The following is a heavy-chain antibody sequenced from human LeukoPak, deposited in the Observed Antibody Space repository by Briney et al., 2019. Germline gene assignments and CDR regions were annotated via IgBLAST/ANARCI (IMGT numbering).Heavy chain of an antibody. J-gene: IGHJ6*02. Sequence: SETLSLTCAVYGGSFSGCYWSWIRQPPGKGLEWIGEINHSGSTNYNPSLKSRVTISVDTSKNQFSLKLSSVTAADTAVYYCARLRITMVRGVIIYYYYYGMDVWGQGTTVTVSS. CDR3: ARLRITMVRGVIIYYYYYGMDV. CDR2: INHSGST. V-gene: IGHV4-34*01. CDR1: GGSFSGCY. D-gene: IGHD3-10*01.